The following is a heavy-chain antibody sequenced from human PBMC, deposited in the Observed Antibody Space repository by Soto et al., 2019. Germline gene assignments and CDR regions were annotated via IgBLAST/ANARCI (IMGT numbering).Heavy chain of an antibody. Sequence: SETLSLTCSVSGGSISSGGYSWSWIRQPPGKGLEWIGYIYHSGSTYYNPSLKSRVTISVDRSKNQFSLKLSSVTAADTAVYYCARSVVVTGECDYWGQGTLVTVSS. D-gene: IGHD2-21*02. J-gene: IGHJ4*02. CDR1: GGSISSGGYS. CDR3: ARSVVVTGECDY. CDR2: IYHSGST. V-gene: IGHV4-30-2*01.